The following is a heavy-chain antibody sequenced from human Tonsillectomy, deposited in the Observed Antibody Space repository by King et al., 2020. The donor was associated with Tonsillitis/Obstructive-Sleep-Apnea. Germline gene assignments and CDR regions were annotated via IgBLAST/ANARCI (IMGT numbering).Heavy chain of an antibody. Sequence: QLVQSGDEVKKPGSSVRVSCRASGGTFSSYAISWVRQGPGQGLEWMGGIIAIFGTANYVQKFQGRVTITADESTSTAYMELSSLRSEDTAVYYCARRSIRGDYYYYYMDVWGKGTPVTVSS. V-gene: IGHV1-69*12. CDR2: IIAIFGTA. CDR3: ARRSIRGDYYYYYMDV. D-gene: IGHD3-10*01. CDR1: GGTFSSYA. J-gene: IGHJ6*03.